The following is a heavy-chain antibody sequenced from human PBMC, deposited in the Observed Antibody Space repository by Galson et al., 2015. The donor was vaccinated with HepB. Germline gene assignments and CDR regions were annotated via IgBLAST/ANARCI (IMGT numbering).Heavy chain of an antibody. D-gene: IGHD4-23*01. Sequence: SVTVSCKASGYTFTSYGISWVRQAPGQGLEWMGWISAYNGNANYAQKLQGRVTMTTDTSTSTAYMELRSLRSDDTAVYYCARDLYHGGRRFDYWGQGTLVTVSS. CDR1: GYTFTSYG. V-gene: IGHV1-18*04. CDR2: ISAYNGNA. J-gene: IGHJ4*02. CDR3: ARDLYHGGRRFDY.